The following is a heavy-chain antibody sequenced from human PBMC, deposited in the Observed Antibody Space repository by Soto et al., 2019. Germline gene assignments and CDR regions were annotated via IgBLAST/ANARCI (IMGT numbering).Heavy chain of an antibody. CDR3: ARGRREGSGSLIAFDI. Sequence: ASVKVSCKASGYTFTSYDINWVRQATGQGLEWMGWMNPNSGNTGYAQKFQGRVTMTRNTSISTAYMELSSLRSEDTAVYYCARGRREGSGSLIAFDIWGQGTMVTVSS. CDR2: MNPNSGNT. CDR1: GYTFTSYD. V-gene: IGHV1-8*01. J-gene: IGHJ3*02. D-gene: IGHD3-10*01.